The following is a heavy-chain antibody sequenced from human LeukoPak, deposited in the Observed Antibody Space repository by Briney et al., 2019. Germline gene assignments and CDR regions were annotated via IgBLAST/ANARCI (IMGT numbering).Heavy chain of an antibody. CDR2: TSHNGTNK. D-gene: IGHD4/OR15-4a*01. CDR3: VKDYGGHSFDY. V-gene: IGHV3-30*18. J-gene: IGHJ4*02. Sequence: PGRSLRLSCAASGFTFSNYPMHWVRQAPGKGLEWVAVTSHNGTNKYYADSVKGRFTISRDNSKNTLYLQMNSLRAEDMAVYYCVKDYGGHSFDYWGQGTLVTVSS. CDR1: GFTFSNYP.